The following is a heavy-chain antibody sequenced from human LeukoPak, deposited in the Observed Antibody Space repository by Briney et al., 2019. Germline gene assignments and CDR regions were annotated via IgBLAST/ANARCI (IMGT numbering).Heavy chain of an antibody. J-gene: IGHJ4*02. V-gene: IGHV4-59*01. D-gene: IGHD6-19*01. Sequence: SETLSLTCTVSGVSISSYYWSWIRQPPGKGLEWIGYIYYSGSTNYNPSLKSRVTISVDTSKNQFSLKLSSVTAADTAVYYCARELGSGIDYWGQGTLVTVSS. CDR2: IYYSGST. CDR1: GVSISSYY. CDR3: ARELGSGIDY.